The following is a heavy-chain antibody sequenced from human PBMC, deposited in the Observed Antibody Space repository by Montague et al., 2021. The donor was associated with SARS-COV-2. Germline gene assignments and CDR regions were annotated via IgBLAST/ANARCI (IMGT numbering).Heavy chain of an antibody. Sequence: SLRLSCAASGFDFTSSEINWIRQAPGKGLEWVSYISTSGTLPSYMDFAKGRFTISRDNAKKSLYLQMDSLRAEDTAVYFCAREAVGYSHGYPYWYFDLWGRGTLVTVSS. CDR3: AREAVGYSHGYPYWYFDL. D-gene: IGHD5-18*01. V-gene: IGHV3-48*03. CDR1: GFDFTSSE. J-gene: IGHJ2*01. CDR2: ISTSGTLP.